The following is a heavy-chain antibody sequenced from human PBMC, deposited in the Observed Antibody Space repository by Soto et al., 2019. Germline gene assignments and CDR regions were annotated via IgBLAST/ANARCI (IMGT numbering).Heavy chain of an antibody. CDR3: ASGAPLDY. J-gene: IGHJ4*02. CDR2: ISSSSNYI. CDR1: GFAFSSYN. Sequence: EVQLVESWGGLVKPGGSLRLSCAASGFAFSSYNMNWVRQAPGKGLEWVSSISSSSNYIYYADSVKGRFTISRDNAKNSLFLQMNSLRAEDTAVYYCASGAPLDYWGQGTLVTVSS. D-gene: IGHD3-10*01. V-gene: IGHV3-21*01.